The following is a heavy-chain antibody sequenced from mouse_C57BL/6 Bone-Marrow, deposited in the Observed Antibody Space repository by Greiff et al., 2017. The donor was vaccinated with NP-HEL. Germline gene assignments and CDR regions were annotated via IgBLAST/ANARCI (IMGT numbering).Heavy chain of an antibody. V-gene: IGHV5-17*01. CDR3: AREGLYYYGSSYGFAY. J-gene: IGHJ3*01. CDR1: GFTFSDYG. D-gene: IGHD1-1*01. CDR2: ISSGSSTL. Sequence: EVQGVESGGGLVKPGGSLKLSCAASGFTFSDYGMHWVRQAPEKGLEWVAYISSGSSTLYSADTVKGRFTISRDNAKNTLFLQMTSLRSEDTAMYYCAREGLYYYGSSYGFAYWGQGTLVTVSA.